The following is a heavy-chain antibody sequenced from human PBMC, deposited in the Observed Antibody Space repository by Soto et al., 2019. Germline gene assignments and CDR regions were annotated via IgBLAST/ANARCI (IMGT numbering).Heavy chain of an antibody. V-gene: IGHV5-51*01. D-gene: IGHD3-10*01. J-gene: IGHJ6*03. CDR3: ARQNPSGSYYPLYYYYMDV. CDR2: IYPGDSDT. CDR1: GYSFTSYW. Sequence: GESLKISCKGSGYSFTSYWIGWVRQMPGKGLEWMGIIYPGDSDTRYSPSFQGQVTISADKSISTAYLQWSSLKASDTAMYYCARQNPSGSYYPLYYYYMDVWGKGTTVTVSS.